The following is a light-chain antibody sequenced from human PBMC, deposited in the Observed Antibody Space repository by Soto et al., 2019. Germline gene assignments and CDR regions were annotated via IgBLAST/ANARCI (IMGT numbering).Light chain of an antibody. CDR1: QSVNAN. Sequence: EVVMTRSPATLSVSPGERATLSCRASQSVNANLAWYQQKPGQAPWLLIHGASNRATGIPARFSGSGFGTEFILTISSLQSEDFAVYYCQQYNTWLWTFGQGTKVEI. CDR3: QQYNTWLWT. V-gene: IGKV3-15*01. J-gene: IGKJ1*01. CDR2: GAS.